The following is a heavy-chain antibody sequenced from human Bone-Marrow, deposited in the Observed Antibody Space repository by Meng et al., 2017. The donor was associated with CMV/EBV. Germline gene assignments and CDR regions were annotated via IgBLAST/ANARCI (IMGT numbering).Heavy chain of an antibody. V-gene: IGHV3-74*01. CDR3: WRDIVVVPAATQQLVGGDYYYYGMDV. D-gene: IGHD2-2*01. CDR1: GFTFSSYW. CDR2: INSDGSST. Sequence: GASLKISWAASGFTFSSYWMHWVRQAPGKGLVWVSRINSDGSSTSYADSVKGRITISRDNAKNALYLQMNSLRAEDTAVYYCWRDIVVVPAATQQLVGGDYYYYGMDVWGQGTTVTVSS. J-gene: IGHJ6*02.